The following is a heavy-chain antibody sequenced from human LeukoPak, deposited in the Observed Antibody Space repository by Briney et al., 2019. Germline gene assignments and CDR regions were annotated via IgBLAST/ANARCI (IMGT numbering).Heavy chain of an antibody. V-gene: IGHV5-51*01. CDR3: ARSALGPASDYYYMDV. CDR2: FYPGDSDT. CDR1: GYSFTSYW. J-gene: IGHJ6*03. D-gene: IGHD1-14*01. Sequence: GESLKISCKGSGYSFTSYWIGWVRQMPGKGLEWMGIFYPGDSDTRYSPSFQGQVAISADKYIITAYLQWSSLKASDTAMYYCARSALGPASDYYYMDVWGKGTTVTVSS.